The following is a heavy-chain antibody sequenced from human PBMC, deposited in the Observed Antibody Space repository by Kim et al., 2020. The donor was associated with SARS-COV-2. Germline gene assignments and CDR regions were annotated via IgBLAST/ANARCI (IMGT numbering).Heavy chain of an antibody. J-gene: IGHJ6*02. Sequence: ADSVKGRFTISRDNSKNTLYLQMDSLRAEDTAIYYCAKFYGGNYNNGMDVWGQGTTVTVSS. CDR3: AKFYGGNYNNGMDV. D-gene: IGHD1-20*01. V-gene: IGHV3-23*01.